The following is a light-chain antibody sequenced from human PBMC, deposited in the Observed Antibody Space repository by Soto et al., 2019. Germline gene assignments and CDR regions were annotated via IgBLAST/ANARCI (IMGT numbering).Light chain of an antibody. Sequence: EIVMTQAPATRSVTPGERATLSCRASQSVSSDLVWYQQKPGQAPRLLIYRASTRATGIPARFSGSGSGTEFTLTISILQYEDFAVYYCQQHNNWPWTFGKGTKWIS. J-gene: IGKJ1*01. CDR1: QSVSSD. CDR2: RAS. CDR3: QQHNNWPWT. V-gene: IGKV3-15*01.